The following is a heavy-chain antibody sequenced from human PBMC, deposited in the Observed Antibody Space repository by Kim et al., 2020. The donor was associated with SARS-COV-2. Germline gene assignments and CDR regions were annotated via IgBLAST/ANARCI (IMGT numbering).Heavy chain of an antibody. Sequence: ASVKVSCKASGYTFTSYDINWVRQATGQGLEWMGWMNPNSGNTGYAQKFQGRVTMTRNTSISTAYMELSSLRSEDTAVYYCAAVEVTAIRWNWFDPWGQGTLVTVSS. D-gene: IGHD2-21*02. CDR2: MNPNSGNT. CDR1: GYTFTSYD. CDR3: AAVEVTAIRWNWFDP. V-gene: IGHV1-8*01. J-gene: IGHJ5*02.